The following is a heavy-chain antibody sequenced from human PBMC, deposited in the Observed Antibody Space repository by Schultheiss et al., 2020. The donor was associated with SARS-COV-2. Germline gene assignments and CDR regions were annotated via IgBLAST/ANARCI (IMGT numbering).Heavy chain of an antibody. Sequence: GSLRLSCAVYGGSFSGYYWSWIRQPAGKGLEWIGRIYTSGSTNYNPSLKSRVTISVDTSKNQFSLKLSSVTAADTAVYYCARGYGSGSYTVFDPWGQGTLVTVSS. CDR3: ARGYGSGSYTVFDP. J-gene: IGHJ5*02. D-gene: IGHD3-10*01. CDR1: GGSFSGYY. CDR2: IYTSGST. V-gene: IGHV4-59*10.